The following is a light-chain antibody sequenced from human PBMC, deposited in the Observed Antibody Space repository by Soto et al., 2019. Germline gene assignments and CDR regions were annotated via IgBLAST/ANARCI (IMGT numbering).Light chain of an antibody. J-gene: IGKJ4*01. CDR3: QHSGRSPPLT. CDR1: QSVSSNS. CDR2: GAS. Sequence: VLTQSPGTMSLYPGDRAMLSCTAIQSVSSNSLAWYQQIPGQPPRLLIYGASSRATGVPDRFTGSGSETHFTLTITRLEPEDFAVFYCQHSGRSPPLTFGGGTKVVIK. V-gene: IGKV3-20*01.